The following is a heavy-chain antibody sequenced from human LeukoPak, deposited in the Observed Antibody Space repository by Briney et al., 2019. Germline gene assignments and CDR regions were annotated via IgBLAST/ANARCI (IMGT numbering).Heavy chain of an antibody. V-gene: IGHV1-46*01. D-gene: IGHD2-2*01. Sequence: ASVKVSCKASGYTFTSYYMHWVRQAPGQGLEWMGIINPSGGSTSYAQKFQGRVTMTRGTSTSTVYMELSSLRSEDTAVYYCARGNIVVGRSSYYFDYWGQGTLVTVSS. CDR2: INPSGGST. J-gene: IGHJ4*02. CDR3: ARGNIVVGRSSYYFDY. CDR1: GYTFTSYY.